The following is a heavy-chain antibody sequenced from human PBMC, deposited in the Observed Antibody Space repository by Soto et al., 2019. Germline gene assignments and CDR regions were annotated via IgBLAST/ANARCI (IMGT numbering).Heavy chain of an antibody. J-gene: IGHJ4*02. CDR3: TMWTGGGKQTFEY. Sequence: GWSXRLSGTASVFTFYDYVMAGFGQAPGKGLEFVGAIRSGGTTEYDASVAGRFTFSRDYSKSIDYVKINSLKNDVKAVYYFTMWTGGGKQTFEYWGQGALVTVSS. CDR1: VFTFYDYV. D-gene: IGHD1-1*01. CDR2: IRSGGTT. V-gene: IGHV3-49*03.